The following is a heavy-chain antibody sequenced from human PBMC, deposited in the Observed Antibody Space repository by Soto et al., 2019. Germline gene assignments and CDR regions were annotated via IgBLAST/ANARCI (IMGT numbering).Heavy chain of an antibody. D-gene: IGHD1-7*01. CDR2: IKQDGSEK. CDR3: ARDEWNWNWNNSLFDI. V-gene: IGHV3-7*01. J-gene: IGHJ3*02. Sequence: PGGSLRLSCAASGLTFSSYWMSWVRQAPGKWLEWVANIKQDGSEKYYVDSVKGRFTISRDNAKNSLYLQMNSLRAEDTAVYYCARDEWNWNWNNSLFDIWGQGTMVTVSS. CDR1: GLTFSSYW.